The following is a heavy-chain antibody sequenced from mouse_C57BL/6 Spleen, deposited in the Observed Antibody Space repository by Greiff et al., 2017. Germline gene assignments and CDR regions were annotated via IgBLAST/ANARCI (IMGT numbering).Heavy chain of an antibody. CDR1: GFTFSSYT. Sequence: EVKLVESGGGLVKPGGSLKLSCAASGFTFSSYTMSWVRQTPEKRLEWVATISGGGGNTYYPDSVKGRFTISRDNAKNTLYLQMSSLRAEDTALYYCARRDGYPFAYWGQGTLVTVSA. CDR3: ARRDGYPFAY. V-gene: IGHV5-9*01. D-gene: IGHD2-3*01. J-gene: IGHJ3*01. CDR2: ISGGGGNT.